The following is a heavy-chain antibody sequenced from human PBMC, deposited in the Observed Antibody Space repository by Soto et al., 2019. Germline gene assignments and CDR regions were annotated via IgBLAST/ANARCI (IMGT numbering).Heavy chain of an antibody. J-gene: IGHJ4*02. Sequence: SVKVSCKASGCSFSSYAIIWLGQAPGQGLEWMGGIIPIFGTANYAQKFQGRVTITTEESTSTAYTELGSLGSEDTAVDYCAGGYYNDISGYYPPLDYWGQGTLVTVSS. CDR1: GCSFSSYA. CDR3: AGGYYNDISGYYPPLDY. D-gene: IGHD3-22*01. V-gene: IGHV1-69*05. CDR2: IIPIFGTA.